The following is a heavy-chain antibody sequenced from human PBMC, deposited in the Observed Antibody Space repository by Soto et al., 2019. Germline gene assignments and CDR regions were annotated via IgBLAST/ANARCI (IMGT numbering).Heavy chain of an antibody. CDR1: GVSSSSGGYY. V-gene: IGHV4-31*03. CDR2: IYYSGST. D-gene: IGHD2-15*01. Sequence: SETLSLTCTVSGVSSSSGGYYWSWIRQHPGKGLEWIGYIYYSGSTYYNPSLKSRVTISVDTSKNQFSLKLSSVTAADTAVYYCARGVVVVAATQNRAFDYWGQGTMVTVSS. CDR3: ARGVVVVAATQNRAFDY. J-gene: IGHJ4*03.